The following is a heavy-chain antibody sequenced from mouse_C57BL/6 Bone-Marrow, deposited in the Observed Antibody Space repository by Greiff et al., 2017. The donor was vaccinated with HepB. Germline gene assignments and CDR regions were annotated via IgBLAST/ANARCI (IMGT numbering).Heavy chain of an antibody. CDR3: ARDRGLYYGNYGRYFDV. J-gene: IGHJ1*03. Sequence: EVKLMESGPGLVKPSQTVFLTCTVTGISITTGNYRWSWIRQFPGNKLEWIGYIYYSGTITYNPSLTSRTTITRDTPKNQFFLEMNSLTAEDTATYYCARDRGLYYGNYGRYFDVWGTGTTVTVSS. CDR2: IYYSGTI. D-gene: IGHD2-1*01. CDR1: GISITTGNYR. V-gene: IGHV3-5*01.